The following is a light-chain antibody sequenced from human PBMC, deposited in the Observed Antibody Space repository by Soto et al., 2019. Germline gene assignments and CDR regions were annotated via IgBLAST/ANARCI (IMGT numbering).Light chain of an antibody. CDR1: QSISNF. Sequence: DIQMTQSPSSLSASVGDRVTITCRASQSISNFLNWYQQKPGKAPTLLIYAASSLQSGVPARFSCSGSGTASALTISSLQTEDLATYYCQQSYSTPLTFGGGTKVEI. CDR3: QQSYSTPLT. CDR2: AAS. V-gene: IGKV1-39*01. J-gene: IGKJ4*01.